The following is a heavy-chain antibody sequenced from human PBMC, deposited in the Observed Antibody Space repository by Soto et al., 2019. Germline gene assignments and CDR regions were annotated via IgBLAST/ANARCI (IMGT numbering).Heavy chain of an antibody. CDR3: ARHLSSSFNYFDY. D-gene: IGHD6-13*01. CDR1: GGSVSSSSYY. J-gene: IGHJ4*02. V-gene: IGHV4-39*01. Sequence: LSLTYTVCGGSVSSSSYYWGWIRQPPGKGLEWIGSIYYSGSTYYNPSLKSRVTISVDTSKNQFSLKLSSVTAADTAVYYCARHLSSSFNYFDYWGQGTLVTVSS. CDR2: IYYSGST.